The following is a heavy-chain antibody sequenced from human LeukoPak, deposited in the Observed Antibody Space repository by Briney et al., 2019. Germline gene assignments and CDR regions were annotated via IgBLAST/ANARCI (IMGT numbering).Heavy chain of an antibody. V-gene: IGHV3-48*02. J-gene: IGHJ6*03. CDR1: GFTFSYYS. CDR2: ISSSTNTL. CDR3: ARCRGSKPRYYMDV. Sequence: GGSLRLSCAAFGFTFSYYSMNWVGQAPGRGLEGVSYISSSTNTLYYADSVKGRVTISRDNAKNSLYLQMNSLRDEDTAVYYCARCRGSKPRYYMDVWGKGTTVTVSS. D-gene: IGHD1-26*01.